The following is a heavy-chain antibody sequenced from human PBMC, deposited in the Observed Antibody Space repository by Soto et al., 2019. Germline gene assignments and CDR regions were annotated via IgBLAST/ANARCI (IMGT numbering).Heavy chain of an antibody. D-gene: IGHD4-17*01. V-gene: IGHV2-5*02. CDR3: AHSLAASNYGDDEPINSFAY. CDR2: IYWDDDK. CDR1: GFSLSTSGVG. Sequence: QITLKESGPTLVKPTQTLTLTCTFSGFSLSTSGVGVGWIRQPPGKALEWLALIYWDDDKRYSPSLKSRLTITKNTTKPQVVLTMTNMDPVDTATYYCAHSLAASNYGDDEPINSFAYWGQGTLVTVSS. J-gene: IGHJ4*02.